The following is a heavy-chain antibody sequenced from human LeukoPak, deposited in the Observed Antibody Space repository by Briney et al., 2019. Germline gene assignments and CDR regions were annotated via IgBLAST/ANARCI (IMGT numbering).Heavy chain of an antibody. CDR2: INPMFGTA. CDR1: GDTFSNYA. CDR3: ARAPYSYSDITGQHRGPFDY. V-gene: IGHV1-69*05. D-gene: IGHD3-22*01. Sequence: SVKVSCKASGDTFSNYAINWVRQAPGQGLEWMGGINPMFGTANYAQKVQGRVTITTDESTSTSYMELSSLRSDDTAMFYCARAPYSYSDITGQHRGPFDYWGQGTLVTVSS. J-gene: IGHJ4*02.